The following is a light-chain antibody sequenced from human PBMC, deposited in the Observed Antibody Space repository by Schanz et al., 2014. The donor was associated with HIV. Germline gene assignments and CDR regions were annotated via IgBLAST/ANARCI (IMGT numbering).Light chain of an antibody. V-gene: IGKV3-20*01. CDR2: GAS. CDR1: QSVSRH. CDR3: QQYGSPPWT. J-gene: IGKJ1*01. Sequence: EIVLTQSSGTLSLSPGERATLSCRASQSVSRHLAWYQQKPGQAPRLVIFGASNRATGIPDRFSGSDSGTDFTLTISRVEPEDYAVYYCQQYGSPPWTFGQGTKVEV.